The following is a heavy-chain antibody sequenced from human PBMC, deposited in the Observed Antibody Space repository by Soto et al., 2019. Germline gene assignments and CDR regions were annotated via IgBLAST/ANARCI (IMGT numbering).Heavy chain of an antibody. CDR2: INPSGGST. CDR1: GYTFTGYY. J-gene: IGHJ4*02. Sequence: ASVKVSCKASGYTFTGYYMHWVRQAPGQGLEWMGIINPSGGSTSYAQKFQGRVTMTRDTSTSTAYMELRSLRSDDTAVYYCARDVSLIAAAAWVWGQGTLVTVSS. CDR3: ARDVSLIAAAAWV. D-gene: IGHD6-13*01. V-gene: IGHV1-46*01.